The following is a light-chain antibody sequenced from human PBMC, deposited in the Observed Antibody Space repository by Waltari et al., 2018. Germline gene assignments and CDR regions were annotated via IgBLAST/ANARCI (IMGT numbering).Light chain of an antibody. CDR2: CAS. V-gene: IGKV4-1*01. CDR1: QSVLFTPTNKNY. CDR3: QQYQSFPWT. J-gene: IGKJ1*01. Sequence: DIVMTQSPDSLAVSLGERATINCKSSQSVLFTPTNKNYLAWYQQKPRQPPKLLIYCASTRESGVPDRFSGSVSGTDFTLTISSLQAEDVAVYYCQQYQSFPWTFGQGTKVEIK.